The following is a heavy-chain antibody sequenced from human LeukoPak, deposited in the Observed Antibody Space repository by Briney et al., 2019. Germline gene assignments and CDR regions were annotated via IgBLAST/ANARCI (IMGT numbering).Heavy chain of an antibody. D-gene: IGHD1-26*01. CDR3: ARDGNVERPYDS. CDR1: GGSISGYF. CDR2: IHPSGSS. Sequence: SETLSLTCTVSGGSISGYFWSWIRQPAGKGLEWIGRIHPSGSSNYNPSLKSRLTMSVDTSKNQFSLNLSSVTAADTAAYLCARDGNVERPYDSWGQGTLVTVSP. V-gene: IGHV4-4*07. J-gene: IGHJ4*02.